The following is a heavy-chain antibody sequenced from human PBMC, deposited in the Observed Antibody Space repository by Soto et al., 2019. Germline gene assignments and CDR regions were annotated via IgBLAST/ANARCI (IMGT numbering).Heavy chain of an antibody. J-gene: IGHJ4*02. D-gene: IGHD6-13*01. CDR1: GFTFSSYG. Sequence: EVQLLESGGSLVQPGGSLRLSCAASGFTFSSYGMSWVRQAPGKGLEWDSAISGSGGSTYYADSVKGRFTFSRDNSKNTLYLQMNSLRAEDTAVYYCAKGSGSSWYSTWGQGTLVTVSS. V-gene: IGHV3-23*01. CDR3: AKGSGSSWYST. CDR2: ISGSGGST.